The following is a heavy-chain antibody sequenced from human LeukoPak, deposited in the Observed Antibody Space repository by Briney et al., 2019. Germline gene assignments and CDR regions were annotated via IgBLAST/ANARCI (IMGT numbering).Heavy chain of an antibody. Sequence: SETLSPHFTVPGGSINSYYRSWIRPPPGKGLEWVGYIYYSGSTNYNPSLKSRVTISVDTSKNQFSLKLSSVTAADTAVYYCARRGLRFNYGMDVWGQGTTVTVSS. V-gene: IGHV4-59*08. CDR2: IYYSGST. J-gene: IGHJ6*02. CDR1: GGSINSYY. D-gene: IGHD3-3*01. CDR3: ARRGLRFNYGMDV.